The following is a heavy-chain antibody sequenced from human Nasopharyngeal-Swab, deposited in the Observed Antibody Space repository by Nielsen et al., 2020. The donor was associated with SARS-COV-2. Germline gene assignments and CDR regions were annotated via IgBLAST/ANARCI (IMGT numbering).Heavy chain of an antibody. J-gene: IGHJ4*02. Sequence: VRQAPGKGLEWVSGINWNGGMTAYADSVKGRFTISRDNAKNSLYLQMNTLTADDTALYYCARARSGTLDFWGQGTLVPSPQ. D-gene: IGHD1-7*01. CDR3: ARARSGTLDF. CDR2: INWNGGMT. V-gene: IGHV3-20*03.